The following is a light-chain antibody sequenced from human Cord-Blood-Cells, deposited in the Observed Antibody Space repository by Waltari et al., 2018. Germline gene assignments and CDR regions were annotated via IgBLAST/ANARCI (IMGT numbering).Light chain of an antibody. CDR2: DVS. CDR1: SSDVGGYNY. Sequence: QSALTQPASVSGSPGQSLTISCTGTSSDVGGYNYVSWYQQHPGKAPKLMIYDVSNRPSGVSNRFSGSKSGNTASLTISGLQAEDEADYYCSSYTSSSTRYFFGTGTKVTVL. V-gene: IGLV2-14*03. J-gene: IGLJ1*01. CDR3: SSYTSSSTRYF.